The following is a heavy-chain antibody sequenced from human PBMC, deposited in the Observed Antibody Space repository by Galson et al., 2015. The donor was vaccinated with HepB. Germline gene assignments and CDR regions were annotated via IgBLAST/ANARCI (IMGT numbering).Heavy chain of an antibody. D-gene: IGHD3-10*01. J-gene: IGHJ2*01. CDR1: GFTFSSYA. CDR3: AKDLTIRYYGSGSYLEGYFDL. Sequence: SLRLSCAASGFTFSSYAMSWVRQAPGKGLEWVSAISGSGGSTYYADSVKGRFTISRDNSKNTLYLQMNSLRAEDTAVYYCAKDLTIRYYGSGSYLEGYFDLWGRGTLVTVSS. V-gene: IGHV3-23*01. CDR2: ISGSGGST.